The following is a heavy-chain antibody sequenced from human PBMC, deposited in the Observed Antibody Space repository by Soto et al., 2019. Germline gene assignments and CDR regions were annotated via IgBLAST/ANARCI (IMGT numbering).Heavy chain of an antibody. V-gene: IGHV3-23*01. CDR3: ARDNRPAAGSAAGGY. CDR1: GFTFSSCA. Sequence: GESLKISCAASGFTFSSCAMGWVRQAPGKGLEWVSTISGSGVSTYYADSVKGRFTISGDNSKNTLYLQMNSLRAEDTAVYYCARDNRPAAGSAAGGYWGQGTLVTVSS. J-gene: IGHJ4*02. D-gene: IGHD6-13*01. CDR2: ISGSGVST.